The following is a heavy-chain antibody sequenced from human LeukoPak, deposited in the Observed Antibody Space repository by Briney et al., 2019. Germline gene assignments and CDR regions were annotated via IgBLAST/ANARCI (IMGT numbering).Heavy chain of an antibody. D-gene: IGHD3-3*01. Sequence: SETLSVTCTVSGGSISSYYWSWIRQPPGKGLEWIGYIYYSGSTNYNPSLKSRVTISVDTSKNRFSLKLSSVTAADTAVYYCARSYYDFWSGRPDYMDVWGKGTTVTVSS. CDR3: ARSYYDFWSGRPDYMDV. CDR1: GGSISSYY. V-gene: IGHV4-59*01. J-gene: IGHJ6*03. CDR2: IYYSGST.